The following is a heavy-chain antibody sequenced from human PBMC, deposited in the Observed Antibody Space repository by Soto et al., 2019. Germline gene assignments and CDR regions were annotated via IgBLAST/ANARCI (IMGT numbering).Heavy chain of an antibody. CDR2: ISYDGSNK. Sequence: PGGSLRLSCAASGFTFSSYAMHWVRQAPGKGLEWVAVISYDGSNKYYADSVKGRFTISRDNSKNTLYLQMNSLRAEDTAVYYCARVVLGVAGTGMAYREFDYWGQGTLVTVSS. D-gene: IGHD6-19*01. J-gene: IGHJ4*02. V-gene: IGHV3-30-3*01. CDR3: ARVVLGVAGTGMAYREFDY. CDR1: GFTFSSYA.